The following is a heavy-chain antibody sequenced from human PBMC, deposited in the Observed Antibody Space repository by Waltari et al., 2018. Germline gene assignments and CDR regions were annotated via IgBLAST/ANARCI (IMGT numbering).Heavy chain of an antibody. D-gene: IGHD6-13*01. Sequence: EVPLVESGGGLVQPGGSLRLSCAASGFTFSSYWMSWVRQDPGKGLEWVANIKQDGSEKSSVDSVKCRFTISRDNAKSSLYLQMNSLRAENTAVYYCARSVAATAQQVLYFNYWGQGTLVTVSS. CDR1: GFTFSSYW. CDR2: IKQDGSEK. V-gene: IGHV3-7*01. J-gene: IGHJ4*02. CDR3: ARSVAATAQQVLYFNY.